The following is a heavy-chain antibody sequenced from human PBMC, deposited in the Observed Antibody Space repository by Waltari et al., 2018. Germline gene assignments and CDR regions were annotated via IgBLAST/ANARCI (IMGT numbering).Heavy chain of an antibody. CDR1: GFTFSSYS. V-gene: IGHV3-48*04. Sequence: EVQLVESGGGLVQPGGSLRLSCAASGFTFSSYSMNWVRQAPGKGVEWVSYISSSSSTIYYADSVKGRFTISRDNAKNSLYLQMNSLRAEDTAVYYCARPRGYSYAPLPDYWGQGTLVTVSS. D-gene: IGHD5-18*01. J-gene: IGHJ4*02. CDR3: ARPRGYSYAPLPDY. CDR2: ISSSSSTI.